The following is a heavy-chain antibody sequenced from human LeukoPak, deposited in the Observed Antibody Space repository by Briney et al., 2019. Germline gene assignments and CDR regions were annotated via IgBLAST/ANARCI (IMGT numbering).Heavy chain of an antibody. CDR2: IYYSGST. Sequence: SETLSLTCTVSGGSISSYYWSWIRQPPGKGLEWIGYIYYSGSTNYNPSLKSRVTISVDTSKNQFSLKLSSVTAADTAVYYCARGPNAFDIWGQGTMVTVSS. CDR3: ARGPNAFDI. J-gene: IGHJ3*02. V-gene: IGHV4-59*01. CDR1: GGSISSYY.